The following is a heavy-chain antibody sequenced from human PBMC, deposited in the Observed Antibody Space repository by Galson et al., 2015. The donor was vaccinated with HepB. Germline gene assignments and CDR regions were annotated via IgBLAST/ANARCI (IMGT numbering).Heavy chain of an antibody. CDR1: GFTFSSYA. CDR2: ISGGGGRI. V-gene: IGHV3-23*01. Sequence: SLRLSCAASGFTFSSYAMSWVRQAPGKGLEWVSAISGGGGRIFYADSVKGRFTISRDNSKNTLFLEMNSLRAEDTAVYYCAKDSVAGTWDYWGQGTLVTVSS. CDR3: AKDSVAGTWDY. D-gene: IGHD6-19*01. J-gene: IGHJ4*02.